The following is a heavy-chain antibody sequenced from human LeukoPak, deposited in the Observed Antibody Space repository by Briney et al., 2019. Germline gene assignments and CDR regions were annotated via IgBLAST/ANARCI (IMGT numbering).Heavy chain of an antibody. CDR2: IYNSGST. D-gene: IGHD6-6*01. Sequence: SETLSLTCTVSGDSISSYYWSWIRQPPGKGLEWIGYIYNSGSTNYNPSLKSRVTISVDTSKNQFSLKVSSVTAADTAVYYCARVGGSSSFGYWGQGTLVTVSS. J-gene: IGHJ4*02. CDR3: ARVGGSSSFGY. CDR1: GDSISSYY. V-gene: IGHV4-59*01.